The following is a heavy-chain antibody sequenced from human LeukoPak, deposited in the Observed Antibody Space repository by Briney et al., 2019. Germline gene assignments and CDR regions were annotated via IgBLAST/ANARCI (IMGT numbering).Heavy chain of an antibody. J-gene: IGHJ5*02. CDR3: ARAYSSSWYYNWFDP. CDR2: ISAYNGNT. Sequence: ASVKVSCKASGYTFTSYGISWVRQAPGQGLEWMGWISAYNGNTNYAQKLQGRVTMTTDTSTSTAYMELRSLRSEDTAMYYCARAYSSSWYYNWFDPWGQGTLVIVSS. D-gene: IGHD6-13*01. V-gene: IGHV1-18*01. CDR1: GYTFTSYG.